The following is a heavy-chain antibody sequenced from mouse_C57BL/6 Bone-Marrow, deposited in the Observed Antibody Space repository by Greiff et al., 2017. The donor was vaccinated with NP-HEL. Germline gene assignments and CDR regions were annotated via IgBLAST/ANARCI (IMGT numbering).Heavy chain of an antibody. V-gene: IGHV1-52*01. CDR2: IDPSDSET. CDR3: AREIYYGIYYAMDY. D-gene: IGHD2-1*01. J-gene: IGHJ4*01. CDR1: GYTFTSYW. Sequence: VQLQQPGAELVRPGSSVKLSCKASGYTFTSYWMHWVKQRPIQGLEWIGNIDPSDSETHYNQKFKDKATLTVDKSSSTAYMQLSSLTSEDSAVYYCAREIYYGIYYAMDYWGQGTSVTVSS.